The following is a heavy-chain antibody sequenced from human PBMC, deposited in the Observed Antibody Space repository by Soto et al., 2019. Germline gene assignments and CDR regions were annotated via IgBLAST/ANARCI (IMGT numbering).Heavy chain of an antibody. CDR1: GYSFTSYW. V-gene: IGHV5-51*01. J-gene: IGHJ3*02. D-gene: IGHD3-3*01. CDR2: IYPGDSDT. CDR3: ARSTIYDFWSGRDAFDI. Sequence: GESLKISCKGSGYSFTSYWIGWVRQMPGKGLEWMGIIYPGDSDTRYSPSFQGQVTISADKSISTAYLQWSSLKASDTAMYYCARSTIYDFWSGRDAFDIWGQGTMVTVSS.